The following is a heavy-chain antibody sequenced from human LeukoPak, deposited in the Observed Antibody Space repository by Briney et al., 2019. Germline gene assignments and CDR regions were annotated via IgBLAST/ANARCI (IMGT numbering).Heavy chain of an antibody. V-gene: IGHV3-23*01. Sequence: PGGSLRLSCAASGFTFSSYAMSWVRQAPGKGLEWVSAISGSGGSTYYADSVKGRFTISRDNAKNSLYLQMNGLRAEDTAVYYCASPLTATHYDAFDIWGQGTMVTVSS. J-gene: IGHJ3*02. D-gene: IGHD2-15*01. CDR2: ISGSGGST. CDR3: ASPLTATHYDAFDI. CDR1: GFTFSSYA.